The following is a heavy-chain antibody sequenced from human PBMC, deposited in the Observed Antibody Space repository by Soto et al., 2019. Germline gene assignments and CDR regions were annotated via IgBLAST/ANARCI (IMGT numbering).Heavy chain of an antibody. J-gene: IGHJ4*02. CDR2: IYYSGST. Sequence: QVQLQESGPGLVKPSQTLSLTCTVSGGSISSGGYYWSWFRQHPGKGLEWIGYIYYSGSTYYNPSLKSRVTISVDTSKNQFSLKLSSVTAADTAVYYCTRGYSSVEYDYWGQGTLVTVSS. CDR3: TRGYSSVEYDY. V-gene: IGHV4-31*03. D-gene: IGHD5-18*01. CDR1: GGSISSGGYY.